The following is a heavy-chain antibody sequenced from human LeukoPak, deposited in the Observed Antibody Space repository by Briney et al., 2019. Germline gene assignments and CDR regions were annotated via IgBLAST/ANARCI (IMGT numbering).Heavy chain of an antibody. D-gene: IGHD3-16*01. V-gene: IGHV1-3*01. CDR1: GYIFTNYA. J-gene: IGHJ4*02. Sequence: ASVKVSCKASGYIFTNYAMHWVRQAPGQRLEWMGWINAGNGNTKYSQKFQGRVTITRDTSASTAYMELSSLRSEDTAVYYCARERLWGNYFDYWGQGTLVTVSS. CDR3: ARERLWGNYFDY. CDR2: INAGNGNT.